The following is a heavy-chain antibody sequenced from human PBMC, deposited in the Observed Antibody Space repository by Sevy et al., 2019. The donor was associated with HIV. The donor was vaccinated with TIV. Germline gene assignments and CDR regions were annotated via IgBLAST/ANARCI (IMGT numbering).Heavy chain of an antibody. CDR2: IHHSGIT. CDR3: ARDRKYPLYYFDY. CDR1: GYSIRNGYY. D-gene: IGHD6-6*01. J-gene: IGHJ4*02. Sequence: SETLSLTCTVSGYSIRNGYYWAWIRQPPGKGLEWIGSIHHSGITHYNPSLKSRVIISVDTSKNQVSLELSSVTAADTAIYYCARDRKYPLYYFDYWGQGILATVSS. V-gene: IGHV4-38-2*02.